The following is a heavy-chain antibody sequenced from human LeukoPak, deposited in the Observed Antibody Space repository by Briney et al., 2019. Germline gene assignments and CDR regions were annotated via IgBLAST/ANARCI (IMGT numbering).Heavy chain of an antibody. V-gene: IGHV3-23*01. CDR1: GFPFSTYD. CDR3: AKGAHFDY. J-gene: IGHJ4*02. Sequence: GGSLRLSCAASGFPFSTYDMSWGRQAPGKGLEWVSVIFNSDGSTYYADSVKGRFTISRDNSKNALCLQMNSLRAEDTAVYYCAKGAHFDYWGQGTLVTVSS. CDR2: IFNSDGST.